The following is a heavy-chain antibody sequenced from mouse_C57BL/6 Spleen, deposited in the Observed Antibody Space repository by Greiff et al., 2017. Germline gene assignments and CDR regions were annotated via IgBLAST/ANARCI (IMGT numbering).Heavy chain of an antibody. CDR3: ARESHYYGSSPWYFDV. J-gene: IGHJ1*03. V-gene: IGHV1-53*01. D-gene: IGHD1-1*01. CDR2: INPSNGGT. CDR1: GYTFTSYW. Sequence: VQLQQPGTELVKPGASVKLSCKASGYTFTSYWMHWVKQRPGQGLEWIGNINPSNGGTNYNEKFKSKATLTVDKSSSTAYMQLSSLTSEDSAVYYCARESHYYGSSPWYFDVWGTGTTVTVSS.